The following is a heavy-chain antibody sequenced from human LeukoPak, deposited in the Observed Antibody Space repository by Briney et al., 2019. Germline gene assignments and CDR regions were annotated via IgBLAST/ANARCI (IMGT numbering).Heavy chain of an antibody. CDR3: ARVQLERRGTFDY. J-gene: IGHJ4*02. D-gene: IGHD1-1*01. Sequence: SETLSLTCTVSGGSISSYYWSWIRQPPGKGLEWIGYICYSGSTNYNPSLKSRVTISVDTSKNQFSLKLSSVTAADTAVYYCARVQLERRGTFDYWGQGTLVTVSS. CDR2: ICYSGST. CDR1: GGSISSYY. V-gene: IGHV4-59*01.